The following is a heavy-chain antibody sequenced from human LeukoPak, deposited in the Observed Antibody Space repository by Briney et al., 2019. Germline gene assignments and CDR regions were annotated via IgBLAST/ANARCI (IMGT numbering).Heavy chain of an antibody. CDR3: ARDDGPYGITGTTGVR. D-gene: IGHD1-7*01. V-gene: IGHV1-2*02. CDR2: INPNSGGT. J-gene: IGHJ4*02. Sequence: GASVKVSCKASGYTFTGYYMHWVRQAPGQGLEWMGWINPNSGGTNYAQKFQGRVTMTRDTSISTAYMELSRLRSDDTAVYYCARDDGPYGITGTTGVRWGQGTLVTVSS. CDR1: GYTFTGYY.